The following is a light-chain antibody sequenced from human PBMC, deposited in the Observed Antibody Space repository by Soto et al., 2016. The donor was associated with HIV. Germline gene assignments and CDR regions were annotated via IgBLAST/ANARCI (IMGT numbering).Light chain of an antibody. V-gene: IGLV3-21*03. CDR1: NIGSKS. Sequence: SYELTQPPSVSVAPGKTASITCGGNNIGSKSVHWYRQRPGQAPVLVVHDDSDRPSGIPERLSGSNSGNTATLTISRVEVGDEADYYCQVWDSSSDHWVFGGGTKLTVL. CDR3: QVWDSSSDHWV. J-gene: IGLJ3*02. CDR2: DDS.